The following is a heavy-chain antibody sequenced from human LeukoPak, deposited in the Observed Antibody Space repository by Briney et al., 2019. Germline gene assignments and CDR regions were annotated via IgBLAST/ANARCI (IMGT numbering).Heavy chain of an antibody. CDR1: GFTVSSSY. D-gene: IGHD2-15*01. J-gene: IGHJ4*02. CDR3: AREVVSIPSYFES. Sequence: GGSLRLSCAASGFTVSSSYMYWDRQAPGKGLEWVSFFYRGESTYYAESVRGRFTISRDNSKNTLYLLMNSLIPEDTAVYYCAREVVSIPSYFESWGQGTLVTVSS. V-gene: IGHV3-53*01. CDR2: FYRGEST.